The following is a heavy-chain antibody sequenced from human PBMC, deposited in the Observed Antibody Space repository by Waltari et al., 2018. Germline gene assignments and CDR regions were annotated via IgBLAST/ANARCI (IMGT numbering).Heavy chain of an antibody. V-gene: IGHV1-2*02. CDR1: GYTFTGYY. CDR2: INPNSGGT. J-gene: IGHJ4*02. D-gene: IGHD1-26*01. Sequence: QVQLVQSGAEVKKPGASVTVSCKASGYTFTGYYMHWVRQAPGQGLEWMGWINPNSGGTNYAQKFQGRVTMTRDTSISTAYMELSRLRSDDTAVYYCARDSERRYSGSYSEGYWGQGTLVTVSS. CDR3: ARDSERRYSGSYSEGY.